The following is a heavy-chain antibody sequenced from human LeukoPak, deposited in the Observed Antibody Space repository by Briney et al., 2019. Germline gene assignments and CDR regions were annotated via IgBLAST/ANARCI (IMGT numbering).Heavy chain of an antibody. D-gene: IGHD6-13*01. Sequence: GGSLRLSCAASGFTFSSYSMNWVRQAPGKGLEWVSSISSSSSYIYYADSVKGRFTISRDNAKNSLYLQMNSLRAEDTAVYYCARDARIYPAAGTDYWGQGTLVTVSS. J-gene: IGHJ4*02. CDR2: ISSSSSYI. V-gene: IGHV3-21*01. CDR3: ARDARIYPAAGTDY. CDR1: GFTFSSYS.